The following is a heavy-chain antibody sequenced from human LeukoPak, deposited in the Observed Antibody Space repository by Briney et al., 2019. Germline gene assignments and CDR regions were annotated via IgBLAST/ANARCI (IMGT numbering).Heavy chain of an antibody. J-gene: IGHJ4*02. Sequence: GGSLRLSCVASGFSLSTHGMHWVRQAPGKGLEYVALMWYHRGETNYADSVKGRFTISRDISRNTLYLQMDSLRVDDTAVYYCARDGAMARFDYWGQGTLVTVS. V-gene: IGHV3-33*01. CDR3: ARDGAMARFDY. CDR2: MWYHRGET. D-gene: IGHD5-18*01. CDR1: GFSLSTHG.